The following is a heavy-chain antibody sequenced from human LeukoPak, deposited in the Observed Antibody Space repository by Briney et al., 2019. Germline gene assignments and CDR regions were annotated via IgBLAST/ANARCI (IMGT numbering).Heavy chain of an antibody. Sequence: PSETLSLTYAFYLGCFSGSYWRWIRQPPGKGLEWIGEINHSGSTNYNPSLKSRVTISVDTSKNQFYLNLRSVTAGDTAVYYCASVAGYVLTGYCRLWGQGTLVTVSS. CDR2: INHSGST. V-gene: IGHV4-34*01. D-gene: IGHD3-9*01. CDR1: LGCFSGSY. J-gene: IGHJ4*02. CDR3: ASVAGYVLTGYCRL.